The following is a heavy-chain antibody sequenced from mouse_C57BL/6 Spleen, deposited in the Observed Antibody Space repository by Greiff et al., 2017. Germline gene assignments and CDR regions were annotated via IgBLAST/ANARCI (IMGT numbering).Heavy chain of an antibody. V-gene: IGHV2-5*01. D-gene: IGHD3-2*02. CDR2: IWRGGST. CDR3: AKIGLRPDYYAMDY. CDR1: GFSFTSYG. J-gene: IGHJ4*01. Sequence: VKLQQSGPGLVQPSQSLYITCTVSGFSFTSYGVHWVRQSPGKGLAWLGVIWRGGSTDYNAAFMSRLSITKDNSKSQVFFKMNSLQADDTAIYCCAKIGLRPDYYAMDYWGQGTSVTVSS.